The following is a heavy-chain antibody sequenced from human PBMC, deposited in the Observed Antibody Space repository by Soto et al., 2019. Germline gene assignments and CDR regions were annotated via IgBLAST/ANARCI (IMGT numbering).Heavy chain of an antibody. D-gene: IGHD3-9*01. J-gene: IGHJ3*02. V-gene: IGHV4-34*01. CDR2: INHSGST. CDR3: ARGGVQTYYDILTGYPPKAFDI. CDR1: GGSFSGYY. Sequence: LSLTCAVYGGSFSGYYWSWIRQPPGKGLEWIGEINHSGSTNYNPSLKSRVTISVDTSKNQFSLKLSSVTAADTAVYYCARGGVQTYYDILTGYPPKAFDIWGQGTMVTVSS.